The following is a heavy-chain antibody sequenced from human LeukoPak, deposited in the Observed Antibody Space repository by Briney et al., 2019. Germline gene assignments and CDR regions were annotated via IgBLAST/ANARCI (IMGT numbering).Heavy chain of an antibody. CDR2: IYTSGST. V-gene: IGHV4-4*09. Sequence: SETLSLTCTVSGGSISSYYWSWIRQPPGKGLEWIGYIYTSGSTNYNPSLKSRVTMSVDTSKNQFSLKLSSVTAADTAVYYCAGLNRGTPFDPWGQGTLVTVSS. D-gene: IGHD1-14*01. J-gene: IGHJ5*02. CDR1: GGSISSYY. CDR3: AGLNRGTPFDP.